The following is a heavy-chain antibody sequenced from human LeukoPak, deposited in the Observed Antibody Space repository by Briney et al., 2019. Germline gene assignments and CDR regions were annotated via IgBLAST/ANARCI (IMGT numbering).Heavy chain of an antibody. V-gene: IGHV5-51*01. CDR2: IYPADSDT. CDR3: ATSGGRHCSDDGDCLNFDY. CDR1: GYTFTRYW. Sequence: GESLKISCKASGYTFTRYWIGWVRQMPGKGLEWMGIIYPADSDTRYGPSFEGQVTISADESISTAYLQWSSLKASDTAIYYCATSGGRHCSDDGDCLNFDYWGQGTLVTVSS. J-gene: IGHJ4*02. D-gene: IGHD2-21*02.